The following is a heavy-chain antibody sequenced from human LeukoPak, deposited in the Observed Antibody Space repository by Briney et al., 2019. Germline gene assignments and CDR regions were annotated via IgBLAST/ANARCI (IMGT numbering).Heavy chain of an antibody. Sequence: GGSLSLSFSASWFDFMSHWMNWVRPAPGKGLEWVANIKEDGTRTYYVESVRGRFIISRDNAMNSLYLQMDSLRVEDTAVYYCAGKRRVVPNHSDYWGQGTLVTVSS. CDR3: AGKRRVVPNHSDY. J-gene: IGHJ4*02. V-gene: IGHV3-7*01. CDR1: WFDFMSHW. D-gene: IGHD2-2*01. CDR2: IKEDGTRT.